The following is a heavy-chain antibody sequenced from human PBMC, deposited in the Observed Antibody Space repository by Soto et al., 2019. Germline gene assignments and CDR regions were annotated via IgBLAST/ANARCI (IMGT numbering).Heavy chain of an antibody. J-gene: IGHJ3*02. D-gene: IGHD3-22*01. CDR2: INPSSGGT. Sequence: ASVKVSCKASGYTFTGYYMHWVRQAPGQGLEWMGWINPSSGGTNYAQKFQGRVTMTRDTSISTAYMELSRLRSDDTAVYYCARGTGDYYDSSGTLNFDIWGQGTMVTVSS. V-gene: IGHV1-2*02. CDR3: ARGTGDYYDSSGTLNFDI. CDR1: GYTFTGYY.